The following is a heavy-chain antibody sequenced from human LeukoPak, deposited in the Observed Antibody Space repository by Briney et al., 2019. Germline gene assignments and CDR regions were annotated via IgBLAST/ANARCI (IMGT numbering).Heavy chain of an antibody. J-gene: IGHJ3*02. V-gene: IGHV4-59*01. CDR2: IYYSGSA. CDR1: GDSITSSY. Sequence: PSETLSLTCSVSGDSITSSYWNWIRQPPGRGLEWIGYIYYSGSANYNPSLKSRVSMSVDTAKNQFSLNLSSVTAADTAVYYCANWGSAFDIWGQGTMVIVSS. D-gene: IGHD7-27*01. CDR3: ANWGSAFDI.